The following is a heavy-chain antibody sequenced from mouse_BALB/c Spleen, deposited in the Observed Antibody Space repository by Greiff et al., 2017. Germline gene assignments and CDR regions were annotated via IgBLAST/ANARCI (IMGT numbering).Heavy chain of an antibody. CDR1: GFTFSSFG. CDR3: ARYWITTATLDY. Sequence: DVHLVESGGGLVKPGGSLKLSCAASGFTFSSFGMHWVRQAPEKGLEWVAYISSGSSTIYYADTVKGRFTISRDNPKNTLFLQMTSLRSEDTAMYYCARYWITTATLDYWGQGTTLTVSS. CDR2: ISSGSSTI. J-gene: IGHJ2*01. V-gene: IGHV5-17*02. D-gene: IGHD1-2*01.